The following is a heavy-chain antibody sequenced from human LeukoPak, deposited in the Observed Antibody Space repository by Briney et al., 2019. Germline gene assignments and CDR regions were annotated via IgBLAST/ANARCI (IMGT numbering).Heavy chain of an antibody. CDR1: RFIFDNYG. J-gene: IGHJ4*02. V-gene: IGHV3-23*01. CDR2: ISDDGYST. D-gene: IGHD3-16*01. Sequence: PGGSLRPSCAASRFIFDNYGMTWVRQAPGKGLEWVSGISDDGYSTYYADSVKGRFTISRDNAKNSLFLQMSSLRGEDTALYYCATEHWGPNSWGQGTLVTVSS. CDR3: ATEHWGPNS.